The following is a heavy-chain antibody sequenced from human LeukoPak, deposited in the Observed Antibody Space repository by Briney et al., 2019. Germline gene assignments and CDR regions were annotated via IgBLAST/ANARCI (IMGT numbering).Heavy chain of an antibody. J-gene: IGHJ6*03. V-gene: IGHV3-9*01. CDR3: AKESPPSSTSDYYYYYMDV. CDR1: GFTLDDYA. Sequence: GGSLRLSCAASGFTLDDYAMHWVRQAPGKGLEWVSGISWNSGSIGYADSVKGRFTISRDNAKNSLYLQMNSLRAEDTALYYCAKESPPSSTSDYYYYYMDVWGKGTTVTVSS. CDR2: ISWNSGSI. D-gene: IGHD2-2*01.